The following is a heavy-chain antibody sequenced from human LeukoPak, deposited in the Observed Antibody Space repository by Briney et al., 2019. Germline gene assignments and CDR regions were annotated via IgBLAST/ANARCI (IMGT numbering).Heavy chain of an antibody. Sequence: SETLSLTCTVSGGSISSSSYYWGWIRQPPGKGLEWIGSIYYSGSTYYNPSLKSRVTISVDTSKNQFSLKLSSVTAADTAVYYCARDRVLGYGGRSCDYWGQGTLVTVSS. CDR2: IYYSGST. J-gene: IGHJ4*02. CDR1: GGSISSSSYY. CDR3: ARDRVLGYGGRSCDY. D-gene: IGHD4-23*01. V-gene: IGHV4-39*07.